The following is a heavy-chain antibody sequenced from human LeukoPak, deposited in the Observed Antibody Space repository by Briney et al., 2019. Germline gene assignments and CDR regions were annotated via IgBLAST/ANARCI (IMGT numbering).Heavy chain of an antibody. J-gene: IGHJ4*02. D-gene: IGHD3-22*01. CDR1: GFTFDDYA. CDR3: AKGARSSSGYTTD. V-gene: IGHV3-9*01. CDR2: INWNSVSA. Sequence: PGGSLRLSCVASGFTFDDYAMHWVRQAPGKVLEWVAGINWNSVSAVYADSLKGRLTISRDNAKNSLFLQMNSLKTEDTAFYYCAKGARSSSGYTTDWGQGILVTVSS.